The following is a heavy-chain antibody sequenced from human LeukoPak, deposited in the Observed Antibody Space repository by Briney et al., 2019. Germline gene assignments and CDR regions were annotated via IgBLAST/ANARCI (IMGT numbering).Heavy chain of an antibody. Sequence: HGASVKVSCKASGGTFSSYAISWVRQAPGQGLEWMGGIIPILGIANYAQKFQGRVTITADKSTSTAYMELSSLRSEDTAVYYCARDGEVGATDWGQGTLVTVSS. CDR1: GGTFSSYA. V-gene: IGHV1-69*10. CDR2: IIPILGIA. D-gene: IGHD1-26*01. J-gene: IGHJ4*02. CDR3: ARDGEVGATD.